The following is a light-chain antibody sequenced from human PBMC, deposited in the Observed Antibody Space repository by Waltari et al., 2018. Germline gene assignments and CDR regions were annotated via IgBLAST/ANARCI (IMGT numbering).Light chain of an antibody. J-gene: IGLJ2*01. V-gene: IGLV2-14*03. CDR3: SSYTGSSTLI. CDR2: DVS. Sequence: QSPLTQPASVSGSPGQSITIPRPGTSFYIGAYQSVPWYPQHPGEAPKLIIYDVSSLPSGVSDRFSGSKSGNTASLTISRLQTEDEGDYYCSSYTGSSTLIFGGGTKVTVL. CDR1: SFYIGAYQS.